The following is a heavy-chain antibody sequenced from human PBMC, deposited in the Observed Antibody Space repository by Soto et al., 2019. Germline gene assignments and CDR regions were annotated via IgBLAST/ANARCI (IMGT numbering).Heavy chain of an antibody. Sequence: QLQLQESGPGLVKPSETLSLTCTVSGGSISSSSYYWGWIRQPPGKGLEWIGSIYYSGSTYYNPSLKGRVTISVDTSKNQFSLKLSSVTAADTAVYYCARHDVGYCSSGSCYSDWYFDLWGRGTLVTVSS. J-gene: IGHJ2*01. CDR2: IYYSGST. V-gene: IGHV4-39*01. CDR1: GGSISSSSYY. CDR3: ARHDVGYCSSGSCYSDWYFDL. D-gene: IGHD2-15*01.